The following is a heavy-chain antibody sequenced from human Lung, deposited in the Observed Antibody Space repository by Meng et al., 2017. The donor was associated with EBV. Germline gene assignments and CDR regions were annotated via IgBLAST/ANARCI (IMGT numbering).Heavy chain of an antibody. J-gene: IGHJ4*02. CDR1: GFTFSGSA. CDR3: TSRSF. CDR2: IRSKANSYAT. Sequence: EVQLVGSGGGLVQPGGSLKLSCAASGFTFSGSALHWVRQASGKGLEWVGRIRSKANSYATAFGASVEGRFTISRDDSNNTAYLQMNSLKTEDTAVYYCTSRSFWGQGSLVTVSS. V-gene: IGHV3-73*02.